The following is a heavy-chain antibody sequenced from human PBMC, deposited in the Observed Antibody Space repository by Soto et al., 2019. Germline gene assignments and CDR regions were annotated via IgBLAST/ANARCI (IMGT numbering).Heavy chain of an antibody. V-gene: IGHV3-33*01. CDR1: GFTFSSFG. J-gene: IGHJ6*02. CDR3: ARVKSYGMDV. CDR2: IWYDGSNK. Sequence: QVQLVESGGGVVQPGRSLRLSCAASGFTFSSFGMHWVRQAPGKGLEWVAIIWYDGSNKYYADPVKGRFTISRDNSKNTLYLQMNSLRAEDTALYYCARVKSYGMDVWGQGTTVTVSS.